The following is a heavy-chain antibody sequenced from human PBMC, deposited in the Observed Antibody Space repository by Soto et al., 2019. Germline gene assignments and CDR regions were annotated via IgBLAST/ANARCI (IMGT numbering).Heavy chain of an antibody. J-gene: IGHJ6*03. CDR2: IRSKANNYAT. CDR1: GLTFSGSA. V-gene: IGHV3-73*01. CDR3: MSLVVVIATAPYLDV. Sequence: EVQLVESGGGLVQPGGSLKLSCAASGLTFSGSAMHWVRQASWKGLEWVGRIRSKANNYATAYAASVKGRFTISRDDSTNTAYLQMNSLKTEDTAVYYCMSLVVVIATAPYLDVWGKGTTVTVSS. D-gene: IGHD2-21*01.